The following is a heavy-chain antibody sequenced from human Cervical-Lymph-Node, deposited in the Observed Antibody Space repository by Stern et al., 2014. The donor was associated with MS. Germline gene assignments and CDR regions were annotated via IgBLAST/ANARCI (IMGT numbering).Heavy chain of an antibody. CDR1: GGSFSGYY. CDR2: INHSGST. CDR3: ARVHYYDSSGLDY. Sequence: QVQLQQWGAGLLKPSETLSLTCAVYGGSFSGYYWSWIRQPPGKGLEWIGEINHSGSTNYNPSLKSRVTLSVDTSKNQFSLKLSSVTAADTAVYYCARVHYYDSSGLDYWGQGTLVTVSS. D-gene: IGHD3-22*01. J-gene: IGHJ4*02. V-gene: IGHV4-34*01.